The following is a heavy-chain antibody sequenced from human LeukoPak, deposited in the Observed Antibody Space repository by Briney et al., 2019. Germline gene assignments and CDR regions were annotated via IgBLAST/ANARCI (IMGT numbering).Heavy chain of an antibody. CDR1: GGSISSGDYY. CDR2: IYYSGST. CDR3: AREEVVVRGVFDY. D-gene: IGHD3-22*01. J-gene: IGHJ4*02. V-gene: IGHV4-30-4*08. Sequence: PSETLSLTCTVSGGSISSGDYYWSWIRQPPGKGLEWIGYIYYSGSTYYNPSLKSRVTISVDTSKNQFSLKLSSVTAADTAVYYCAREEVVVRGVFDYWGQGTLVTVSS.